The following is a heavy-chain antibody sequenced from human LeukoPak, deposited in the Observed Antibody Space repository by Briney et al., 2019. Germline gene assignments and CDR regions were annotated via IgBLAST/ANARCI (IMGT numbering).Heavy chain of an antibody. J-gene: IGHJ5*02. CDR1: GGSFSGYY. D-gene: IGHD4-17*01. CDR3: ASRSDGDYAGWFDP. V-gene: IGHV4-34*01. Sequence: PSETLSLTCAVYGGSFSGYYWSWIRQPPGKGLEWSGEINHSGSTNYNPSLKSRVTISVDTSKNQFSLKLSYVTAADTAVYYCASRSDGDYAGWFDPWGQGTLVTVSS. CDR2: INHSGST.